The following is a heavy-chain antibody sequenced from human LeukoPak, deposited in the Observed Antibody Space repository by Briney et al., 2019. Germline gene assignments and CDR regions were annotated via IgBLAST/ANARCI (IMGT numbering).Heavy chain of an antibody. V-gene: IGHV4-39*07. Sequence: SETLSLTCTVSDGSISSSSYYWGWIRQPPGKGLEWIGSIYYSGSTYYNPSLKSRVTISVDTSKNQFSLKLSSVTAADTAVYYCARVLNEREVISAFDYWGQGTLVTVSS. CDR3: ARVLNEREVISAFDY. D-gene: IGHD3-22*01. J-gene: IGHJ4*02. CDR2: IYYSGST. CDR1: DGSISSSSYY.